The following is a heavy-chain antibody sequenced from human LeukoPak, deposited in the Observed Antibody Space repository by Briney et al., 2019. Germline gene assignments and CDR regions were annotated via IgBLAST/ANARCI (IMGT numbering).Heavy chain of an antibody. CDR2: ISSSSSYI. Sequence: GGSLRLSCAASGFTFSSYSMNWVRQAPGKGLEWVSSISSSSSYIYYADSVKGRFTISRDNAKNSLYLQMNSLRAEDTAVYYCARDSKTPKYCSGGSCSARAYFDYWGQGTLVTVSS. J-gene: IGHJ4*02. D-gene: IGHD2-15*01. CDR3: ARDSKTPKYCSGGSCSARAYFDY. CDR1: GFTFSSYS. V-gene: IGHV3-21*01.